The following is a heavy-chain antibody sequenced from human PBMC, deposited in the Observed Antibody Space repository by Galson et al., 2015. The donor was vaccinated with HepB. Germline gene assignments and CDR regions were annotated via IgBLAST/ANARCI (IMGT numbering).Heavy chain of an antibody. CDR3: ARDPHPPHYYDSTAGFDP. CDR1: GGTFSSYA. CDR2: IIPIFGTA. Sequence: SVKVSCKASGGTFSSYAISWVRQAPGQGLEWMGGIIPIFGTANYAQKFQGRVTITADESTSTAYMELSSLRSEDTAVYYCARDPHPPHYYDSTAGFDPWGQGTLVTVSS. D-gene: IGHD3-22*01. J-gene: IGHJ5*02. V-gene: IGHV1-69*13.